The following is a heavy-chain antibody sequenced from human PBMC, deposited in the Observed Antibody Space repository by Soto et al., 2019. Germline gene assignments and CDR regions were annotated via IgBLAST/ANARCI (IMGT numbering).Heavy chain of an antibody. J-gene: IGHJ4*02. Sequence: EVQLLESGGGLVQPGGSLRLSCAASGFTFSSYAMSWVRQTPGKGLEWVSAISGSGGSTYYADSVKGRFTISRDNSKNTLYLQMNSLRAEDTAVYYCAKYYYDSKWLGYFDYWGQGTLVTVSS. CDR3: AKYYYDSKWLGYFDY. CDR2: ISGSGGST. V-gene: IGHV3-23*01. CDR1: GFTFSSYA. D-gene: IGHD3-22*01.